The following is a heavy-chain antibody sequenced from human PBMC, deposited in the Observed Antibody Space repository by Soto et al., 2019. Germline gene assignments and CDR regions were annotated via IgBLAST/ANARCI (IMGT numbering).Heavy chain of an antibody. V-gene: IGHV4-59*01. CDR2: VYYSGST. J-gene: IGHJ4*02. CDR3: ARGGYNWNDVTDY. Sequence: SETLSLTCTVSGGSISSYYWSWIRQPPGKGLEWIGYVYYSGSTNYNPSLTSRVTISVDTSKNQFSLNLSSVTAADTAVYYCARGGYNWNDVTDYWGQGTLVTVSS. CDR1: GGSISSYY. D-gene: IGHD1-20*01.